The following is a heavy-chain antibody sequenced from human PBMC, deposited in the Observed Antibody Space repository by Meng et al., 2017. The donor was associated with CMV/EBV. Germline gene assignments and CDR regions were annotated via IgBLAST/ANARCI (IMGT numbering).Heavy chain of an antibody. CDR2: IRYDGSNK. CDR1: GFAFSSYG. J-gene: IGHJ1*01. V-gene: IGHV3-30*02. D-gene: IGHD6-13*01. Sequence: SGFAFSSYGMHWVRQAPGKGLEWVAFIRYDGSNKYYADSVKGRFTISRDNSKNTLYLQMNSLRAEDTAVYYCAKDGYSSSPGYFQHWGQGTLVTVSS. CDR3: AKDGYSSSPGYFQH.